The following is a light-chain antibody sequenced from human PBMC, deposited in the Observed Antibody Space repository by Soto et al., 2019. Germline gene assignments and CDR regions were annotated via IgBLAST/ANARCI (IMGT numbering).Light chain of an antibody. J-gene: IGKJ2*01. V-gene: IGKV1-5*03. CDR2: KAS. CDR3: QQYNRYPYT. Sequence: DIQMTQSPSTLSVSVGDRVTITCRASQSVSSWLAWYQQKPGKAPKLLIYKASSLESGVPSRFGGSGSGTDVTLIISSLQADYFVYYYCQQYNRYPYTFGQGTKLEIK. CDR1: QSVSSW.